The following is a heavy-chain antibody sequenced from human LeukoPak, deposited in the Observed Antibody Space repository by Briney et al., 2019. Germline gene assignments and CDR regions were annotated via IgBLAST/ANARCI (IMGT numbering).Heavy chain of an antibody. Sequence: GESLKISCAASGFTFSSYSMNWVRQAPGKGLEWVSSISSSSSYIYYADSVKGRFTISRDNAKNSLCLQMNSQRAEDTAVYYCARASPEYSNYGEDNWFDPWGQGTLVTVSS. D-gene: IGHD4-11*01. CDR2: ISSSSSYI. CDR1: GFTFSSYS. CDR3: ARASPEYSNYGEDNWFDP. V-gene: IGHV3-21*01. J-gene: IGHJ5*02.